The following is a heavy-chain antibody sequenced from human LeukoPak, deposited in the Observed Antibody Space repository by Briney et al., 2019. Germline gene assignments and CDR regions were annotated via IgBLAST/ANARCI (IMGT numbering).Heavy chain of an antibody. J-gene: IGHJ5*02. CDR2: INHSGST. D-gene: IGHD3-10*01. V-gene: IGHV4-34*01. CDR3: ARGPASGSNFALFDP. CDR1: GGSLSNYY. Sequence: SETLPLTCAVCGGSLSNYYWSWIRQPPGKGLEWIGEINHSGSTNYSPSLKSRATNTVDLSKNQFSLELSFVTAADTAVYYCARGPASGSNFALFDPWGQGTLVTVSS.